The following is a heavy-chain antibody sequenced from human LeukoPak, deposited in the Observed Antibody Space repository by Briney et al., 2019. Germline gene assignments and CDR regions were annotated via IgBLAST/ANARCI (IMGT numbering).Heavy chain of an antibody. Sequence: PSETLSPTCTVSGYSIRTNYYWGWIRQSPGKGLEWIGSISHSGTPYYNPSLRSRVTISADTSNNQFSLNLSSVTAADTAVYYCARAGDIAMAYPSYFDYWGQGTLVTVSS. CDR3: ARAGDIAMAYPSYFDY. CDR2: ISHSGTP. V-gene: IGHV4-38-2*02. J-gene: IGHJ4*02. D-gene: IGHD5-24*01. CDR1: GYSIRTNYY.